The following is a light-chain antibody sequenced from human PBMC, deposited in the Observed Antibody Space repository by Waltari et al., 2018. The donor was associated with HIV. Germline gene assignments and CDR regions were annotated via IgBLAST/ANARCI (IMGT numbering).Light chain of an antibody. Sequence: QSVLTQPPSVSGAPGQRVTISCTGSTSNIGADYDVPWDQQIPGTAPKLLISGNKNRPSGVPDRFSASKSGTSASLTITGLQAEDEADYFCQSYDITLSASVVFGGGTKLTVL. J-gene: IGLJ2*01. V-gene: IGLV1-40*01. CDR3: QSYDITLSASVV. CDR1: TSNIGADYD. CDR2: GNK.